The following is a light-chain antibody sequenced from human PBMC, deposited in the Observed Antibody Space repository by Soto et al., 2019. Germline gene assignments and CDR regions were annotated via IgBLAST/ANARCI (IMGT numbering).Light chain of an antibody. Sequence: EIVPTQTPATLSVSPGERATLSCRARPSVSSNLAWYQQEPGPVNRPLVYGASTRAAGIPARFSGSGSGTDFTLTISSLEPEDSAVYYCQQRNIWPPVTFGQGTRLEIK. V-gene: IGKV3D-15*01. J-gene: IGKJ5*01. CDR1: PSVSSN. CDR3: QQRNIWPPVT. CDR2: GAS.